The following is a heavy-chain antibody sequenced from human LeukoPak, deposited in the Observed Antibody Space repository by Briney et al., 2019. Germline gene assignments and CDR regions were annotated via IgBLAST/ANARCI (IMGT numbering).Heavy chain of an antibody. V-gene: IGHV1-18*01. CDR2: ICPYSGNT. CDR3: ARTSGVSAAGSPYYFDY. D-gene: IGHD6-13*01. J-gene: IGHJ4*02. CDR1: GYTFHNYG. Sequence: ASVTVSCKPSGYTFHNYGISWVRQAPGQGLEWMGWICPYSGNTDYTERLQGRVTMTTDTSTTTAFMELRSLRSDDTAVYYCARTSGVSAAGSPYYFDYWGQGTLVTVSS.